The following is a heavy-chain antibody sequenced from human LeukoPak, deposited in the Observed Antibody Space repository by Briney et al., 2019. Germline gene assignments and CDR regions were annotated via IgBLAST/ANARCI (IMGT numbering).Heavy chain of an antibody. V-gene: IGHV4-59*11. Sequence: SETLSLTCTVSGGSISSHYWSWIRQPPGKGLEWIGYIYYSGSTNYNPSLKSRVTISVDTSKNQFSLKLSSVTAADTAVYYCARVLQYYYDSSGYPDYFDYWGQGTLVTASS. CDR2: IYYSGST. CDR1: GGSISSHY. J-gene: IGHJ4*02. CDR3: ARVLQYYYDSSGYPDYFDY. D-gene: IGHD3-22*01.